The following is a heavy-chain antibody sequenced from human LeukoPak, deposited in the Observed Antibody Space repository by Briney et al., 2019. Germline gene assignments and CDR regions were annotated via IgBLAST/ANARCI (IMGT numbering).Heavy chain of an antibody. CDR1: GGSISSGDYY. V-gene: IGHV4-30-4*08. CDR3: ATYMTTDQYLDF. Sequence: PSETLSLTCTVSGGSISSGDYYWSWIRQPPGKGLEWIGFIYYSGTTYYNPSLKSRVTISVDTSKNQFSLKLSSVTAADTAVYYCATYMTTDQYLDFWGQGALVTVSS. J-gene: IGHJ4*02. CDR2: IYYSGTT. D-gene: IGHD4-11*01.